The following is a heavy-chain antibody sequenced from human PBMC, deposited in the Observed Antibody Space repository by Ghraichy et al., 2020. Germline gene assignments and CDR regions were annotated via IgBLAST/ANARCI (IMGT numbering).Heavy chain of an antibody. Sequence: SETLSLTCTVSGGSISSYYWSWIRQPPGKGLEWIGYIYYSGSTNYNPSLKSRVTISVDTSKNQFSLKLGSVTAADTAVYYCARGGPPAAGRPYYYYYMDVWGKGTTVTVSS. CDR3: ARGGPPAAGRPYYYYYMDV. V-gene: IGHV4-59*01. D-gene: IGHD6-13*01. J-gene: IGHJ6*03. CDR1: GGSISSYY. CDR2: IYYSGST.